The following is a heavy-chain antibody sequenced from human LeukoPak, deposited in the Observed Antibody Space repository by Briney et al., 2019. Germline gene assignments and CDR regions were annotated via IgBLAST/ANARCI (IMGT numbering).Heavy chain of an antibody. V-gene: IGHV2-5*01. CDR1: GFSLSTSGVG. D-gene: IGHD5-12*01. CDR2: IYWNDDK. J-gene: IGHJ4*02. CDR3: ARIVATSGSRGLDY. Sequence: SGPTLVNPTQTLTLTCTFSGFSLSTSGVGVGWIRQPPGKALEWLALIYWNDDKRYSPSLKSRLTITKDTSKNQVVLTMTNMDPVDTATYYCARIVATSGSRGLDYWGQGTLVTVSS.